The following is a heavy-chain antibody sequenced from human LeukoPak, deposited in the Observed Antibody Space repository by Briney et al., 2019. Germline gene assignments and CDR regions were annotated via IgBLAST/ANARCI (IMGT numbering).Heavy chain of an antibody. D-gene: IGHD3-16*01. J-gene: IGHJ4*02. Sequence: PSETLSLTCAVSGYSISSGYFWGWIRQPPGKGLEWIGSIYHSGSTYYNPSLKSRVTISVDTSKNQFSLKLSSVTVADAAVYYCASHRGYFDYWGQGTLVTVSS. CDR1: GYSISSGYF. CDR3: ASHRGYFDY. CDR2: IYHSGST. V-gene: IGHV4-38-2*01.